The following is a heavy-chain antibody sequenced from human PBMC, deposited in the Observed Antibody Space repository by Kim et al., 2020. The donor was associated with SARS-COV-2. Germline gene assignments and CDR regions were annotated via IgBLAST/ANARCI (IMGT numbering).Heavy chain of an antibody. J-gene: IGHJ4*02. D-gene: IGHD4-17*01. V-gene: IGHV3-64*01. Sequence: ANSVKGRFTISRDNSKNTLYLQMGSLRAEDMAVYYCARSATVTTQKAFDYWGQGTLVTVSS. CDR3: ARSATVTTQKAFDY.